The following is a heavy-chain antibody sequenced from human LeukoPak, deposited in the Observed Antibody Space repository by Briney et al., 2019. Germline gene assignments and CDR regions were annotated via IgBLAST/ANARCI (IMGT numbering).Heavy chain of an antibody. CDR3: ARDNSGWSVDY. CDR1: GYTFSSYY. CDR2: ISPSGDYT. Sequence: ASVKVSCKASGYTFSSYYMHWVRQAPGQGLEWMGIISPSGDYTRYAQKSQGRDSMTLDTSTSTVYMELNSLESEDTAMYYCARDNSGWSVDYWGQGTLVTVTS. D-gene: IGHD6-19*01. V-gene: IGHV1-46*04. J-gene: IGHJ4*02.